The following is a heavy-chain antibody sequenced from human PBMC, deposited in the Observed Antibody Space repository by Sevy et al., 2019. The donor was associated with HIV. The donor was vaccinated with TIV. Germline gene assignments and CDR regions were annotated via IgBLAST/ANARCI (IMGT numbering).Heavy chain of an antibody. Sequence: SETLSLTCAVSGDSIRSTDWWSWVRQPPGRGLGWFGEIYQRTGTTNDNASLKNRVTISVDRSKNQFSLKLTSVTAADTAVYFCVRELSTSRDYWGPGSLVTVSS. CDR2: IYQRTGTT. CDR3: VRELSTSRDY. CDR1: GDSIRSTDW. D-gene: IGHD2-2*01. V-gene: IGHV4-4*02. J-gene: IGHJ4*02.